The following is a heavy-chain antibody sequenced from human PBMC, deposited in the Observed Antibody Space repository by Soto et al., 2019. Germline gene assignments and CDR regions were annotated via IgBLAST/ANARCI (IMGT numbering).Heavy chain of an antibody. CDR1: GGSVSIGSYY. CDR2: IYYSGST. J-gene: IGHJ5*02. Sequence: SETLSLTCTVSGGSVSIGSYYWSLIRQPPGKGLEWIGYIYYSGSTNYNPSLKSRVTISVDTSKNQFSLKLSSVTAADTAVYYCARAVAGYWFDPWGQGTLVTVSS. D-gene: IGHD6-19*01. CDR3: ARAVAGYWFDP. V-gene: IGHV4-61*01.